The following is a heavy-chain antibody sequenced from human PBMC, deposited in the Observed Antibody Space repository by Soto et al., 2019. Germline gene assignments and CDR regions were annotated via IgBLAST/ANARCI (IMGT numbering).Heavy chain of an antibody. V-gene: IGHV3-21*01. CDR2: ISSSSSYI. CDR3: ARVPTVRGYFDY. Sequence: GGSLRLSCAASGFTFSSYSMNWVRQAPGKGLEWVSSISSSSSYIYYADSVKGRFTISRDNAKNSLYLQMNSLRAEDTAVYYCARVPTVRGYFDYWGQGTLVTVSS. J-gene: IGHJ4*02. CDR1: GFTFSSYS. D-gene: IGHD4-17*01.